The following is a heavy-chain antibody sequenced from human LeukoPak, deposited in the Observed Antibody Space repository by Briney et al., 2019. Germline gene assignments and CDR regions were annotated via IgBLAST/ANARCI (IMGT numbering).Heavy chain of an antibody. CDR2: ISYDGSNK. V-gene: IGHV3-30*18. D-gene: IGHD3-10*01. CDR3: AKEMLLWFGELDYYGMDV. Sequence: GGPLRLSCAASGFTFSSYGMHWVRQAPGKGLEWVAVISYDGSNKYYADSVKGRFTISRDNSKNTLYLQMNSLRAEDTAVYYCAKEMLLWFGELDYYGMDVWGKGTTVTVSS. CDR1: GFTFSSYG. J-gene: IGHJ6*04.